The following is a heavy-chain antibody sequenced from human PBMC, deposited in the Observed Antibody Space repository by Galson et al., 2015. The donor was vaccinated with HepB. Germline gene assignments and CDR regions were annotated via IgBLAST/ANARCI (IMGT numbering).Heavy chain of an antibody. CDR1: GYTFTSYG. CDR3: ARNGYDFWSGYRYWYFDL. D-gene: IGHD3-3*01. CDR2: ISAYNGNT. V-gene: IGHV1-18*04. J-gene: IGHJ2*01. Sequence: SVKVPCKASGYTFTSYGISWVRQAPGQGLEWMGWISAYNGNTNYAQKLQGRVTMTTDTSTSTAYMELRSLRSDDTAVYYCARNGYDFWSGYRYWYFDLWGRGTLVTVSS.